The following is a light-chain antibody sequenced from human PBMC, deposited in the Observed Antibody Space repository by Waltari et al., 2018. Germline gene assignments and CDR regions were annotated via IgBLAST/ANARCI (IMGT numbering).Light chain of an antibody. V-gene: IGLV1-47*01. Sequence: QSVMTQPPSASGTPGQRVTISCSGSSSNIGSNYVYWYQQLPGPAPKLRIYRNSQRPSGVPDRFSGSKSGTSASLAISGLRSEDEADYYCAAWDDSLSGRGVFGGGTKLTVL. CDR1: SSNIGSNY. CDR2: RNS. CDR3: AAWDDSLSGRGV. J-gene: IGLJ2*01.